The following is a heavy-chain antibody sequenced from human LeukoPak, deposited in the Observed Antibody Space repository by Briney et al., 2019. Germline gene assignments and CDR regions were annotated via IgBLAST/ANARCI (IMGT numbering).Heavy chain of an antibody. CDR1: GFTFSSYA. V-gene: IGHV3-23*01. CDR2: IFGSGGSA. D-gene: IGHD2-15*01. Sequence: GGSLRLSCAASGFTFSSYAMYWVRQAPGKGLEWVSGIFGSGGSANYADSVKGRFTISRDNSKNTVYLQMDSLRAEDTATYYCAKTTTGYSSGRYPAWPIDYWGQGTLATVSS. J-gene: IGHJ4*02. CDR3: AKTTTGYSSGRYPAWPIDY.